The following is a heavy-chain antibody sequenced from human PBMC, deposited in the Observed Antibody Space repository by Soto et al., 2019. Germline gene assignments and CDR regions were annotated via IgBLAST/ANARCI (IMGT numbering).Heavy chain of an antibody. CDR2: ISDSGDRT. CDR3: AKEVEGDWFYFDF. V-gene: IGHV3-23*01. J-gene: IGHJ4*02. Sequence: EVQLLESGGGLVQPGGSLTLSCAASGVTLSMYAVTWVRQAPGKGLEWVSSISDSGDRTYYTDSVKGRFTVSRDTSQNTVYLQMRSLRGEDTAVYYCAKEVEGDWFYFDFWGQGTLVTVSS. CDR1: GVTLSMYA. D-gene: IGHD3-9*01.